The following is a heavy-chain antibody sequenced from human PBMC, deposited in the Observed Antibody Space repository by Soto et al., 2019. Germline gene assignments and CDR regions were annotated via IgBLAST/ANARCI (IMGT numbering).Heavy chain of an antibody. J-gene: IGHJ6*03. CDR2: ISGSGGST. Sequence: GGSLRVSCAASGCTFISYAMSWVRQAPGKGLEWVSAISGSGGSTYYADSVKGRFTISRDNSKNTLYLQMNSLRAEDTAVYYCAKIYWSGYLDYYYYMDVWGKGTTVTVSS. CDR3: AKIYWSGYLDYYYYMDV. V-gene: IGHV3-23*01. CDR1: GCTFISYA. D-gene: IGHD3-3*01.